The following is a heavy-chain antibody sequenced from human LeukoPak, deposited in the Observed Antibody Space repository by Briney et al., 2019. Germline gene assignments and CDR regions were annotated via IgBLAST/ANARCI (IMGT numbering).Heavy chain of an antibody. D-gene: IGHD6-13*01. CDR1: GFTFDDYT. Sequence: PGGSLRLSCAASGFTFDDYTMHWVRQAPGKGLEWVSLISWDGGSTYYADSVKGRFTISRDNSKNTLYLQMNSLRAEDTAVYYCARGRGRAGFYFDYWGQGTLVTVSS. CDR2: ISWDGGST. J-gene: IGHJ4*02. V-gene: IGHV3-43*01. CDR3: ARGRGRAGFYFDY.